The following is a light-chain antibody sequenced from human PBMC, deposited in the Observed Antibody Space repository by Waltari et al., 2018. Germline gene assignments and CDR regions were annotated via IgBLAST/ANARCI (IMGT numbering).Light chain of an antibody. CDR3: CSYAGSSTWV. V-gene: IGLV2-23*01. J-gene: IGLJ3*02. CDR1: TSTVGRYNL. CDR2: EGS. Sequence: SALTQPASVSGSPGQSITLSCPGTTSTVGRYNLVSWYQQHPGKAPRLIIYEGSARPSGISNRFSGSTSANTASLTISGLQTEDEADYYCCSYAGSSTWVFGGGTKVTVL.